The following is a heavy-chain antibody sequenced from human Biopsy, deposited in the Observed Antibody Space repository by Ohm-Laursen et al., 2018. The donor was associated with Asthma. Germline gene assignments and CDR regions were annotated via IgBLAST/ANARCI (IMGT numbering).Heavy chain of an antibody. J-gene: IGHJ6*02. CDR2: ISVYNGNT. D-gene: IGHD3-10*01. CDR1: GYTFNSAG. CDR3: ARAVDYSHYYGIDV. V-gene: IGHV1-18*01. Sequence: ASVKVSCKTSGYTFNSAGITWVRQAPGQGLELMGWISVYNGNTKVAQKLQDRVTTITDTSTSTAYMELRSLRSDDTAVYFCARAVDYSHYYGIDVWGQGTTVTVS.